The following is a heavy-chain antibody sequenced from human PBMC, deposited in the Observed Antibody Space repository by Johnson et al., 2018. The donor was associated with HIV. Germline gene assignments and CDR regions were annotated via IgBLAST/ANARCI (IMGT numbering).Heavy chain of an antibody. CDR3: ARDFVAFGECTAFDI. CDR1: GFTFDVYG. V-gene: IGHV3-7*03. Sequence: VQLVESGGGVVRPGGSLRLSCAASGFTFDVYGMSWVRQAPGQGPEWVANIKQDGSEKYYVDSVKGRFTISRDNAKNSLDLQMNSRRAEDTALYYCARDFVAFGECTAFDIWGQGTMVTVSS. J-gene: IGHJ3*02. D-gene: IGHD3-10*01. CDR2: IKQDGSEK.